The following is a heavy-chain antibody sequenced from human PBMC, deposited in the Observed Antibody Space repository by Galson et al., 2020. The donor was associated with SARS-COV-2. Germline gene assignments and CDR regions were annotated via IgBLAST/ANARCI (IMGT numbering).Heavy chain of an antibody. CDR3: ARDNLIEGARYASYGMDV. CDR1: GFTFADYG. V-gene: IGHV3-43*01. Sequence: AGSLRLSCATSGFTFADYGIHWVRQVPGKSLEWVSLISWVGDETYYSDSVKGRFTISRDNRKKSLYLQMDSLRIEDTAVYYWARDNLIEGARYASYGMDVWGQGTTVTVSS. J-gene: IGHJ6*02. CDR2: ISWVGDET. D-gene: IGHD3-9*01.